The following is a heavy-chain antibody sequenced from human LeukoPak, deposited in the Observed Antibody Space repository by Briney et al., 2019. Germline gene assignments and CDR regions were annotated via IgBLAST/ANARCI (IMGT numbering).Heavy chain of an antibody. Sequence: PGGSLRLSCAASGFTFSSYGMHWVRQAPGKGLEWVAVIWYDGSNKYYADSVKGRFTISRDNSKNTLYLQMNSLRAEDTAVYYCARARGVTMYYFDYWGQGTLVTVSS. D-gene: IGHD3-10*01. CDR1: GFTFSSYG. V-gene: IGHV3-33*01. J-gene: IGHJ4*02. CDR2: IWYDGSNK. CDR3: ARARGVTMYYFDY.